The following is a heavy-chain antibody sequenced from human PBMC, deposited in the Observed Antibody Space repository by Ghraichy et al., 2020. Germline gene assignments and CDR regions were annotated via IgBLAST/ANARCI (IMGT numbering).Heavy chain of an antibody. J-gene: IGHJ4*02. Sequence: GGSLRLSCAASGFTFSSYAITWVRQAPGKGLEWVSSISGAGSTYYVDSVKGRFTISRDNSKNTLFLELNSLRAEDTAVYYCAKDRTSWGPTFSDYWGQGTLVTVSS. CDR1: GFTFSSYA. D-gene: IGHD1/OR15-1a*01. CDR3: AKDRTSWGPTFSDY. V-gene: IGHV3-23*01. CDR2: ISGAGST.